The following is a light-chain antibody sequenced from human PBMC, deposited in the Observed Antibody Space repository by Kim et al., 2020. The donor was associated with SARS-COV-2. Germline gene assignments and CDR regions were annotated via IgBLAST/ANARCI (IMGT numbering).Light chain of an antibody. V-gene: IGKV1-16*02. CDR1: QGINHY. Sequence: SAYVGDRVTITCRASQGINHYLAWFQQKAGEAPKSLIYDASSLHSGVPSKFSGSGSGTDFTLTISSLQPEDFATYYCQQYTSYPYTFGQGTKLEI. J-gene: IGKJ2*01. CDR2: DAS. CDR3: QQYTSYPYT.